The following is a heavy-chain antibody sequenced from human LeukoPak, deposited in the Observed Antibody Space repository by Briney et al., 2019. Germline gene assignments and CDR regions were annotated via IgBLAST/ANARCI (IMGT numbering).Heavy chain of an antibody. V-gene: IGHV3-23*01. J-gene: IGHJ4*02. CDR3: ARLSISSGTIDY. D-gene: IGHD6-13*01. Sequence: GGSLRLSCAASGFTFSSYAMSWVRQAPGKGLEWVSAISGSGGSTYYADSVKGRFTISRDNSKNTLYLQMNSLRAEDTAVYYCARLSISSGTIDYWGQGTLVTVSS. CDR2: ISGSGGST. CDR1: GFTFSSYA.